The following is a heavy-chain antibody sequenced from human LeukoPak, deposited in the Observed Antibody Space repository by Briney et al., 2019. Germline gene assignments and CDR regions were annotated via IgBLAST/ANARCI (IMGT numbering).Heavy chain of an antibody. J-gene: IGHJ1*01. CDR1: GFTFSSYG. CDR2: ISYDGSNK. D-gene: IGHD3-22*01. CDR3: AKDTYYYDSSGYSQH. Sequence: PGGSLRLSCAASGFTFSSYGMHWVRQAPGKGLEWVAVISYDGSNKYYADSVKGRFTISRDNSKSTLYLQMNSLRAEDTAVYYCAKDTYYYDSSGYSQHWGQGTLVTVSS. V-gene: IGHV3-30*18.